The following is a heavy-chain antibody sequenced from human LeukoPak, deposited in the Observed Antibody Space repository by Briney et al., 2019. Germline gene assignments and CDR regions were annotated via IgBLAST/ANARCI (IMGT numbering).Heavy chain of an antibody. CDR2: IYYSGST. V-gene: IGHV4-59*12. CDR1: GGSISSYY. J-gene: IGHJ5*02. Sequence: PSETLSLTCTVSGGSISSYYWSWIRQPPGKGLEWIGYIYYSGSTNYNPSLKSRVTISVDTSKNQFSLKLSSVTAADTAVYYCARDNHYYGSGSYWFDPWGQGTLVTVSS. CDR3: ARDNHYYGSGSYWFDP. D-gene: IGHD3-10*01.